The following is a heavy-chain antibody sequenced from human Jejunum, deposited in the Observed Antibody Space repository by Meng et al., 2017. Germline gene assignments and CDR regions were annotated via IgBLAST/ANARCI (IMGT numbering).Heavy chain of an antibody. D-gene: IGHD2-8*01. CDR1: GGSVTSGSF. Sequence: QVQLQESGPGLVKPSQTLSLTCTVSGGSVTSGSFWNWIRQRPGKGLEWIGYSYHLGSTNYNPSLKSRVTISVDTSKNQFSLNLGSVTAPDTAVYYCARRRFDGVSHHFDYRGQGTLVTVSS. J-gene: IGHJ4*02. CDR3: ARRRFDGVSHHFDY. V-gene: IGHV4-30-4*01. CDR2: SYHLGST.